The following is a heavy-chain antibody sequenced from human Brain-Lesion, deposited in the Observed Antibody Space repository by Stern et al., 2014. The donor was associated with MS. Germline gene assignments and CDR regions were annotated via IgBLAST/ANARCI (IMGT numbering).Heavy chain of an antibody. CDR2: IFNSGST. D-gene: IGHD2-2*01. Sequence: QLQLQESGPGLVKPSQTLSLSCTVSGGSISSGGYYWSWIRQPAGKGLEWIGRIFNSGSTSYNPPLKSRVTISIDTSKNQFSLRLNSMTAADTAVYYCARGRVVPGFQYYATDVWGQGTTVIVSS. J-gene: IGHJ6*02. CDR1: GGSISSGGYY. V-gene: IGHV4-61*02. CDR3: ARGRVVPGFQYYATDV.